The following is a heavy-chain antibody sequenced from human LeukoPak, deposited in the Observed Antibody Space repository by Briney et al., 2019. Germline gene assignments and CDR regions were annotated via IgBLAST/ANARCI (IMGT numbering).Heavy chain of an antibody. CDR1: GGTFSSYA. CDR2: IIPIFGTA. V-gene: IGHV1-69*13. D-gene: IGHD3-22*01. Sequence: ASVKVSCKASGGTFSSYAISWVRQAPGQGLEWMGGIIPIFGTANYAQKFQGRVTITADESTSTAYMELSSLRSEDTAVYYCARDREYYDSSGYRTIGNWFDPWGQGTLVTVSS. CDR3: ARDREYYDSSGYRTIGNWFDP. J-gene: IGHJ5*02.